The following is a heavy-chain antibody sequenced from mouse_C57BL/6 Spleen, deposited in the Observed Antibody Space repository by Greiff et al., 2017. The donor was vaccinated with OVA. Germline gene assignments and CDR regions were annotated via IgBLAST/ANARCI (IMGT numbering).Heavy chain of an antibody. CDR1: GYTFTDYY. V-gene: IGHV1-26*01. Sequence: VQLQQSGPELVKPGASVKISCKASGYTFTDYYMNWVKQSHGKSLEWIGDINPNNGGTSYNQKFKGKATLTVDKSSSTAYMELRSLTSEDSAVYYCARYDDGYPAWFAYWGQGTLVTVSA. CDR2: INPNNGGT. CDR3: ARYDDGYPAWFAY. J-gene: IGHJ3*01. D-gene: IGHD2-3*01.